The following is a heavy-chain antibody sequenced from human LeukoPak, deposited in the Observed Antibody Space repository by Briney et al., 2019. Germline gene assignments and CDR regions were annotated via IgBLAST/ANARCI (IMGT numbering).Heavy chain of an antibody. V-gene: IGHV4-39*01. Sequence: SETLSLTCTVSGGSISSSPYYWGWIHQPPGEGLEWIGSIFYDGSTYYNPSLKSRITMSVDTSKNQFSLKLSSVTAADTAVYYCARQARTDGYNFFSAFDIWGQGTMVTVSS. D-gene: IGHD5-24*01. J-gene: IGHJ3*02. CDR3: ARQARTDGYNFFSAFDI. CDR2: IFYDGST. CDR1: GGSISSSPYY.